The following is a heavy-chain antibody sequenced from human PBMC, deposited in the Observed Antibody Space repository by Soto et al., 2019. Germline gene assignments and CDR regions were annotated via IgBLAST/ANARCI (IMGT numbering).Heavy chain of an antibody. CDR2: INAGNGNT. V-gene: IGHV1-3*01. D-gene: IGHD3-10*01. CDR3: ARGGGAGGGNWFDP. Sequence: ASVKVSCKASGYTFTRYAMHWVRQAPGQRLEWMGWINAGNGNTKYSQKFQGRVTITRDTSASTAYMELSSLRSEDTAVYYCARGGGAGGGNWFDPWGQETPVTVSS. J-gene: IGHJ5*02. CDR1: GYTFTRYA.